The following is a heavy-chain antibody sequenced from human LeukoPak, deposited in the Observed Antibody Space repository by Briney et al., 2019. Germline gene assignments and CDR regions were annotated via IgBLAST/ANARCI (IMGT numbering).Heavy chain of an antibody. CDR2: INHSGST. J-gene: IGHJ3*02. D-gene: IGHD4-17*01. Sequence: SETLSLTCAVYGGSFSGYYWSWIRQPPGKGLEWMGEINHSGSTNYNPSLKSRVTISVDTSKNQFSLKLSSVTAADTAVYYCARLSYGDSPFDAFDIWGQGTMVTVSS. CDR3: ARLSYGDSPFDAFDI. V-gene: IGHV4-34*01. CDR1: GGSFSGYY.